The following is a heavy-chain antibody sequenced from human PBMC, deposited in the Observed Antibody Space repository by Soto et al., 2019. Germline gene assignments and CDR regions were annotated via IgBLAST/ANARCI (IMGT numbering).Heavy chain of an antibody. J-gene: IGHJ5*02. CDR3: ARDGFCTSTTCRVGNWFDP. Sequence: PSETLSLTCVVYGGSFSGYYWSWIRQSPGKGLEWIGGINHRGSTNYNPSLESRVTISVDTSKNQFSLKLPSVTAADTAMYYCARDGFCTSTTCRVGNWFDPWGQGTRVSVPA. V-gene: IGHV4-34*01. D-gene: IGHD2-2*01. CDR1: GGSFSGYY. CDR2: INHRGST.